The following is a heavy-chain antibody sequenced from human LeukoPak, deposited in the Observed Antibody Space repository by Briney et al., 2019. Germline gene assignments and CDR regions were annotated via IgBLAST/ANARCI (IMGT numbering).Heavy chain of an antibody. CDR3: ARDPGGLKATGSWYFDL. Sequence: ASETLSLTCAVSGASLSSIGYYWGWIRQPPGKGLEWIGYIYYSGNTYYNPSLKSRLTISLDTSKNQFSLRLTSVTAADTAVYYCARDPGGLKATGSWYFDLWGRGTLVTVSS. V-gene: IGHV4-31*11. D-gene: IGHD1-14*01. CDR2: IYYSGNT. CDR1: GASLSSIGYY. J-gene: IGHJ2*01.